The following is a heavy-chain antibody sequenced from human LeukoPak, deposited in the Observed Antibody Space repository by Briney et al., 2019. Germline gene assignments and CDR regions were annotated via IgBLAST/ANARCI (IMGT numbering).Heavy chain of an antibody. V-gene: IGHV3-11*01. J-gene: IGHJ5*02. CDR3: ARDKSSIVWFDP. CDR2: ISNSGSTI. Sequence: GGSLRLSCAASGFTFSDYYMSWIRQAPGKGLEWVSYISNSGSTIYYADSVKGRFTISRDNAKNSLYLQMNSLRAEDTAVYYCARDKSSIVWFDPWGQGTLVTVSS. CDR1: GFTFSDYY. D-gene: IGHD1-26*01.